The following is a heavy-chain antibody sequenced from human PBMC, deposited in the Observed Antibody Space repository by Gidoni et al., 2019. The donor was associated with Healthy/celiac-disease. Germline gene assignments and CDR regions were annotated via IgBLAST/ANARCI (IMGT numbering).Heavy chain of an antibody. V-gene: IGHV1-3*01. Sequence: QVQLVQSGAEVKKPGASVQVSCKASGYTFTSYAMHWVRQAPGQRLEWMGWINAGNGNTKYSQKFQGRVTINRDTSASTAYMELSSLRSEDTAVYYCLRAYLWSGPFDYWGQGTLVTVSS. J-gene: IGHJ4*02. CDR3: LRAYLWSGPFDY. D-gene: IGHD3-3*01. CDR1: GYTFTSYA. CDR2: INAGNGNT.